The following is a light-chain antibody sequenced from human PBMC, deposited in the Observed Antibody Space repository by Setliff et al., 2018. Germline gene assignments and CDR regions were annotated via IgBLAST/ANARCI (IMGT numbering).Light chain of an antibody. CDR2: DVS. CDR1: SSDIGRYDF. CDR3: SSYTSSSTYV. V-gene: IGLV2-14*03. J-gene: IGLJ1*01. Sequence: QSALTQPASVSGSPAQSITISCTGTSSDIGRYDFVSWYQQHAGKAPKLIIYDVSNRPSGVSNRFSGSKAGNTASLTISGLQADDEADYYCSSYTSSSTYVFGTGTKVTVL.